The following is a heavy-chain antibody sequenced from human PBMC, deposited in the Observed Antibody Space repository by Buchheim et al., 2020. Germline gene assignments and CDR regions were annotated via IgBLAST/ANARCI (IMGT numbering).Heavy chain of an antibody. CDR2: IWYDGSNK. CDR3: AREGYCSSTSCYDDYYYGMDV. CDR1: GFTFSSYG. V-gene: IGHV3-33*01. J-gene: IGHJ6*02. D-gene: IGHD2-2*01. Sequence: QVQLVESGGGVVQPGRSLRLSCAASGFTFSSYGMHWVRQAPGKGLEWVAVIWYDGSNKYYADSVKGRFTISRENSKNTLYLQMNSLRAEDTAVYYCAREGYCSSTSCYDDYYYGMDVWGQGTT.